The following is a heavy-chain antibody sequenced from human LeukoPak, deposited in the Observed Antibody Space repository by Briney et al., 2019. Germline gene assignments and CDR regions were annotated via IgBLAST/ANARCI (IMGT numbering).Heavy chain of an antibody. CDR3: ARGYRIGDMTIFAH. Sequence: ASVKVSCKASGYTFSGYYMQWVRQAPGQGLEWMGWITVDSGATGYAEKFRGRVTMARDTSISTVYMELTRLRSEDTAVYYCARGYRIGDMTIFAHWGQGTLVTVSS. V-gene: IGHV1-2*02. D-gene: IGHD3-3*01. CDR2: ITVDSGAT. J-gene: IGHJ4*02. CDR1: GYTFSGYY.